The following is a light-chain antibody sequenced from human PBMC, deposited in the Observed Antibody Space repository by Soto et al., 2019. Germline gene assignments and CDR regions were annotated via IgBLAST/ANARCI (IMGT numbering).Light chain of an antibody. Sequence: EIVLTQSPATLSLSPGERATLSCRASQSVSSYLAWYQQKPGQAPRLLIYDASNRATGIPARFSGSGSGTDFTLTISSPQSEDFAVYYCQQYSNWPPWTLGQGTKVDIK. CDR3: QQYSNWPPWT. CDR2: DAS. V-gene: IGKV3-11*01. J-gene: IGKJ1*01. CDR1: QSVSSY.